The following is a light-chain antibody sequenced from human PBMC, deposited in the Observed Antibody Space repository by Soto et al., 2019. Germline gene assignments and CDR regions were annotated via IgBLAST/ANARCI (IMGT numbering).Light chain of an antibody. Sequence: QSALTQPASVSGSPGQSITISCTGTSSDIGGYNYVSWYQQHPGEAPKLMIYDVTNRPSGVSNRFSGSKSGNTASLTISGLQAEDEADYYCSSYTVTDTLVLFGGGTQLTVL. CDR2: DVT. CDR1: SSDIGGYNY. CDR3: SSYTVTDTLVL. V-gene: IGLV2-14*01. J-gene: IGLJ2*01.